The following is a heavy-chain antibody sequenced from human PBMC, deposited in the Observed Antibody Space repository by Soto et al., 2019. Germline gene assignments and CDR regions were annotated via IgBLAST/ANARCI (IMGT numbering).Heavy chain of an antibody. V-gene: IGHV3-30*18. D-gene: IGHD3-16*01. CDR1: GFTFSSYG. J-gene: IGHJ4*02. CDR3: AKDLIDYDYIWGSLPLPYY. CDR2: ISYDGSNK. Sequence: GGSLRLSCAASGFTFSSYGMHWVRQAPGKGLEWVAVISYDGSNKYYADSVKGRFTISRDNSKNTLYLQMNSLRAEDTAVEYGAKDLIDYDYIWGSLPLPYYWGQGTLVTVSS.